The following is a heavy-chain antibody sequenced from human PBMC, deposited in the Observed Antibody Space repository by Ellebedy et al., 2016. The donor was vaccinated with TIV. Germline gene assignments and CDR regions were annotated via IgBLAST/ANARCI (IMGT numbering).Heavy chain of an antibody. D-gene: IGHD6-13*01. J-gene: IGHJ4*02. Sequence: PGGSLRLSCEASGFSFDIYSMHWVRQAPGKGLEWVAIISYDGSNKYYADSVKGRFTISRDNSKNTLYLQMNSLRAEDTAVYYCARTGLYSPFDYWGQGTLVTVSS. CDR1: GFSFDIYS. CDR3: ARTGLYSPFDY. CDR2: ISYDGSNK. V-gene: IGHV3-30*03.